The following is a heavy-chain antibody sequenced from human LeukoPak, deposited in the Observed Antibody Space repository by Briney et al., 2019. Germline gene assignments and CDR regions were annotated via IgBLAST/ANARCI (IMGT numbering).Heavy chain of an antibody. CDR3: SRLSHVVGAPKVSWFDP. D-gene: IGHD1-26*01. J-gene: IGHJ5*02. V-gene: IGHV4-38-2*02. CDR2: IYHSGTT. Sequence: PSETLSLTCTVSAYSISDGWVWGMIRQPPGKGLEWIGSIYHSGTTYYNPSLKSRVTMSVDTSNNQFSLKLTSVTAADTAMYYCSRLSHVVGAPKVSWFDPWGQGTLVTVSS. CDR1: AYSISDGWV.